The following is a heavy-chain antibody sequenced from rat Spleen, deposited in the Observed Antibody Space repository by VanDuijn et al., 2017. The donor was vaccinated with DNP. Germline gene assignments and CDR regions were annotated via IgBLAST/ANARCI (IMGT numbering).Heavy chain of an antibody. V-gene: IGHV5-7*01. D-gene: IGHD1-11*01. J-gene: IGHJ2*01. CDR2: ISYDGSGT. CDR3: ARGGRSYFDY. Sequence: EVQLVESGGGLVQPGRSLKLSCAASGFTFSDYNMAWVRQAPKKGLEWVATISYDGSGTYYRDSVKGRFTISRDNAKNTLYLQMNSLRSEDTATYYCARGGRSYFDYWGQGVMVTVSS. CDR1: GFTFSDYN.